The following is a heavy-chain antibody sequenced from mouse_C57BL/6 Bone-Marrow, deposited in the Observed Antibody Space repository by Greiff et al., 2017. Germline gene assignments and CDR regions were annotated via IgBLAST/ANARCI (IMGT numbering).Heavy chain of an antibody. CDR1: GFTFTDYY. Sequence: EVQRVESGGGLVQPGGSLSLSCAASGFTFTDYYMSWVRQPPGKGLEWLGFIRNKANGYKTEYSATVKGRFTISRDNSQSILYLQMNALRAEDSATYYCPRWRDGPFDYWGQGTTLTVSS. V-gene: IGHV7-3*01. D-gene: IGHD2-3*01. CDR3: PRWRDGPFDY. J-gene: IGHJ2*01. CDR2: IRNKANGYKT.